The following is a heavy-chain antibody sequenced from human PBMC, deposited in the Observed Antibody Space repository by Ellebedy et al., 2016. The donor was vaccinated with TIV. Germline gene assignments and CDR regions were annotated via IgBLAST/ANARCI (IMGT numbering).Heavy chain of an antibody. CDR3: ARHRNYYGSGTYRAWFFDL. CDR1: GYTFSNEW. J-gene: IGHJ2*01. V-gene: IGHV5-51*01. Sequence: GESLKISCKGSGYTFSNEWIGWVRQMPGKGLKWMGIIYPDDSDTRYSASFQGQFTISADKSISTAYLQWSSLKASDTAMYFCARHRNYYGSGTYRAWFFDLWGRGTLVTVSS. D-gene: IGHD3-10*01. CDR2: IYPDDSDT.